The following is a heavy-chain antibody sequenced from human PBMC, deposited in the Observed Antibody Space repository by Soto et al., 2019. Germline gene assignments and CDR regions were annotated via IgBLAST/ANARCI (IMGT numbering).Heavy chain of an antibody. V-gene: IGHV4-39*07. Sequence: SETLSLTCSVSGDSIIGNNYYWSWIRQPPGKGLEWIGEINHSGSTNYNPSLKSRVTISVDTSKNQFSLRLSSVTAADTAVYYCARAPETPSILGVALPYFFDYWGQGALVTVSS. D-gene: IGHD3-3*01. CDR1: GDSIIGNNYY. CDR3: ARAPETPSILGVALPYFFDY. J-gene: IGHJ4*02. CDR2: INHSGST.